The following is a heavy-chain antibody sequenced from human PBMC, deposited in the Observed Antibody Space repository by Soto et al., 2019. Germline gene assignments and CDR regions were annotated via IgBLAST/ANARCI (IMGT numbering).Heavy chain of an antibody. CDR2: ISASGGTA. D-gene: IGHD3-22*01. J-gene: IGHJ5*01. V-gene: IGHV3-23*01. CDR1: GFMFSSYA. Sequence: EVQLLESGGGLIQPGGSLRLSCAASGFMFSSYAMSWVRQAPGKGLEWVSSISASGGTANLADSVEGRCTISRDNSKSTLYLQMNSLRAEGTAVYYCAKLTYPSDSTGYYYERVSGWIDSWGQGTLVTVSS. CDR3: AKLTYPSDSTGYYYERVSGWIDS.